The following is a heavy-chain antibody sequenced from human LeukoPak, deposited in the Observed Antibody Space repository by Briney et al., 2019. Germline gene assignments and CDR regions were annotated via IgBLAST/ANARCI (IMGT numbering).Heavy chain of an antibody. CDR2: ISGSDGST. J-gene: IGHJ4*02. Sequence: GGSLRLSCAASGFTFSSYAMTWVRQAPAKGLEWVSAISGSDGSTYYADSVKGRFTISRDDSQNTLYLQMNSLSAEDTAVYYCAKVETSGGANCYALDYWGQGTLVTVSS. D-gene: IGHD2-2*01. CDR3: AKVETSGGANCYALDY. V-gene: IGHV3-23*01. CDR1: GFTFSSYA.